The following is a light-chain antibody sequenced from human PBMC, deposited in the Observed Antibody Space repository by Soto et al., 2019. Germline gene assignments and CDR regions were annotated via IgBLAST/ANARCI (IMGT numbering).Light chain of an antibody. CDR1: QTISNTY. CDR3: QSYGRTVFT. CDR2: GAS. V-gene: IGKV3-20*01. Sequence: EIVLTQSPGTLSLSPGEGATLSCRASQTISNTYLAWYQQKPGQAPRLLIYGASSRHTGIPARFSGSGSGTDFTLTISGLEPEDFAVYYCQSYGRTVFTFGPGTKVDIK. J-gene: IGKJ3*01.